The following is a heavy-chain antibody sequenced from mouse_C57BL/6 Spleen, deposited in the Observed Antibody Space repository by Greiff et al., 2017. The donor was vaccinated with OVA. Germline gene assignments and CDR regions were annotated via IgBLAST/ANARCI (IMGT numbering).Heavy chain of an antibody. CDR2: INYDGSST. J-gene: IGHJ1*03. Sequence: EVMLVESEGGLVQPGRSMKLSCTASGFTFSDYYMAWVRQVPEKGLEWVANINYDGSSTYYLDSLKSRFIISRDNAKNILYLQMSSLKSEDTATYYCARLLLRYWYFDVWGTGTTVTVSS. D-gene: IGHD1-1*01. CDR1: GFTFSDYY. V-gene: IGHV5-16*01. CDR3: ARLLLRYWYFDV.